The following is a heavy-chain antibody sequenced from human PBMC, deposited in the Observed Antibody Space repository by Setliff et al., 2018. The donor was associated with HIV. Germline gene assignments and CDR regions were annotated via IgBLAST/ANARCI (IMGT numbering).Heavy chain of an antibody. CDR3: ARDYSPPWVTGDDAFDV. V-gene: IGHV3-66*01. D-gene: IGHD2-21*02. J-gene: IGHJ3*01. CDR1: GFSVSNNF. CDR2: IYSDGRT. Sequence: GESLKISCAASGFSVSNNFMSWVRQAPGKGLEWVSLIYSDGRTNHADSVKGRFTISRDNAKNSVYLQMNSLRAEDTAIYYCARDYSPPWVTGDDAFDVWGQGTVVTVSS.